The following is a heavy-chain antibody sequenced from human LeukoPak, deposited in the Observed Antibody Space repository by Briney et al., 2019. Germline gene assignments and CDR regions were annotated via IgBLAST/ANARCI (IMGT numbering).Heavy chain of an antibody. V-gene: IGHV3-66*02. J-gene: IGHJ4*02. D-gene: IGHD6-19*01. CDR2: IYSGGST. CDR3: ARDVPVAGTLGY. CDR1: GFTVSRNY. Sequence: GGSLRLSCAASGFTVSRNYMSWVRQAPGKGLEWVSVIYSGGSTYYADSVKGRFTISRDNSKNTLYLQMNSLRAEDTAVYYCARDVPVAGTLGYWGQGTLVTVSS.